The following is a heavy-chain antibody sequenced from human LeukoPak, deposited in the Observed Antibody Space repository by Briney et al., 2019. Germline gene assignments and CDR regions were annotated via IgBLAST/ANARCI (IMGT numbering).Heavy chain of an antibody. CDR2: INPNSGGT. CDR1: GGTFSSYA. Sequence: ASVKVSCKASGGTFSSYAISWVRQAPGQGLEWMGWINPNSGGTNYAQKFQGRVTMTRDTSISTAYMELSRLRSDDTAVYYCARAGSWYVLVSWDYWGQGTLVTVSS. V-gene: IGHV1-2*02. D-gene: IGHD6-13*01. CDR3: ARAGSWYVLVSWDY. J-gene: IGHJ4*02.